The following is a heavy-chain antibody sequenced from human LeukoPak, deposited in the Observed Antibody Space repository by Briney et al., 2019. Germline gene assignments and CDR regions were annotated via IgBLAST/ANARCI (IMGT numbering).Heavy chain of an antibody. CDR3: ARGYYYDSSGYWFDP. CDR2: ISAYNGNT. Sequence: ASVKVSCKASGYTFTSYGITWVRQAPGQGLEWMGWISAYNGNTNYAQKLQGRVTMTTDTSTSTAYMELRSLRSDDTAVYYCARGYYYDSSGYWFDPWGQGTLVTVSS. J-gene: IGHJ5*02. D-gene: IGHD3-22*01. V-gene: IGHV1-18*01. CDR1: GYTFTSYG.